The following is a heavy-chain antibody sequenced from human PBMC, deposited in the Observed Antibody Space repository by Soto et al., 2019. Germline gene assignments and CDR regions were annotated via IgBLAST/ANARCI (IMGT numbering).Heavy chain of an antibody. Sequence: SETLSLTCTVSGGSISNYFWSWIRQPPGKGLEWIGYISYSGSTNYNPSLKSRVTMSVDTSKNQFSLKLSSVTAADTAVYYCARHDKYCSGGTCYSVWFDPWGQGTPVTVSS. CDR2: ISYSGST. J-gene: IGHJ5*02. CDR3: ARHDKYCSGGTCYSVWFDP. CDR1: GGSISNYF. V-gene: IGHV4-59*08. D-gene: IGHD2-15*01.